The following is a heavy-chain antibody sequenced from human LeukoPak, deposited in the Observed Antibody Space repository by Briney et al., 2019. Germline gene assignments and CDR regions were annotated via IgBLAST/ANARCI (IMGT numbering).Heavy chain of an antibody. CDR2: IYYSGST. CDR1: GASIISDTYY. CDR3: ARNFYASSGYYLDDFYFDF. Sequence: PSETLSLTCTVSGASIISDTYYWGWIRQPPGKGLEWIGSIYYSGSTYYSPSLKSRVTMSVATSTNQFSLKLISVTAADTALYYCARNFYASSGYYLDDFYFDFWGQGTLVTVSS. V-gene: IGHV4-39*07. J-gene: IGHJ4*02. D-gene: IGHD3-22*01.